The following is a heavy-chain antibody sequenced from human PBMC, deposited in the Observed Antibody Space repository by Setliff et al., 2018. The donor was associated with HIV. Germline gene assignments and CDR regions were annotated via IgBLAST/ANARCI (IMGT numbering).Heavy chain of an antibody. J-gene: IGHJ4*02. CDR3: AREVDGYGDYGVVDY. Sequence: PSETLSLTCAVSGYSISSGYYWGWIRQPPGKGLEWIGEIYHSGSTNYNPSLKSRVTISVDKSKNQFSLKLSSVTAADTAVYYCAREVDGYGDYGVVDYWGQGTLVTVSS. V-gene: IGHV4-38-2*02. D-gene: IGHD4-17*01. CDR2: IYHSGST. CDR1: GYSISSGYY.